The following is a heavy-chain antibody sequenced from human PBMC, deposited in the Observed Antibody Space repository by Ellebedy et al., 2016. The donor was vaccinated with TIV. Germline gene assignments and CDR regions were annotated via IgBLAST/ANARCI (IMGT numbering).Heavy chain of an antibody. CDR1: GFTFGDYG. Sequence: PGGSLRLSCTASGFTFGDYGMTWVRQAPGKGLEWVSAITGSGVYTFYADSVKGRFTMSRDNSKNTLFLQMNSLRADDTAVYFCARNEPVASGSFLGYWGQGTLVTVSS. V-gene: IGHV3-23*01. CDR3: ARNEPVASGSFLGY. CDR2: ITGSGVYT. D-gene: IGHD3-3*01. J-gene: IGHJ4*02.